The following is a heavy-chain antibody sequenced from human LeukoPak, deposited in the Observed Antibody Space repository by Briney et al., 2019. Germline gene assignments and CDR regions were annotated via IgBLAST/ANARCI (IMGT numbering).Heavy chain of an antibody. CDR1: GFTFASSI. Sequence: ASVKLSCKASGFTFASSIIQRVRQASGQRLEWIRWIVVGSGDTIYAQRFQERVTITRDVSAGTAYMELSSLRSEDTAVYFCAADDFSTTGPIDSWGQGTLVSVSS. D-gene: IGHD3-3*01. CDR2: IVVGSGDT. CDR3: AADDFSTTGPIDS. J-gene: IGHJ4*02. V-gene: IGHV1-58*02.